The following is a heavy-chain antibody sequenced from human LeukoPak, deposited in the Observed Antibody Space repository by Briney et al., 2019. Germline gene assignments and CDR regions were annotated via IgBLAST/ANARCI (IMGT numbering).Heavy chain of an antibody. CDR3: ARQVGQNYGMDV. CDR2: IYTSGST. Sequence: SQTLSFTCTVSGGSISSGSYYWSWIRQPAGKGLEWIGRIYTSGSTNYNPSLKSRVTISVDTSKNQFSLRLSSVTAADTAVYYCARQVGQNYGMDVWGQGTTVTASS. V-gene: IGHV4-61*02. J-gene: IGHJ6*02. D-gene: IGHD1-26*01. CDR1: GGSISSGSYY.